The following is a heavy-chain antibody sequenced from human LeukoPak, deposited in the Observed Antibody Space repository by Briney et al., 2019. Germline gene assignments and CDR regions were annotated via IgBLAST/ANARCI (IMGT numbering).Heavy chain of an antibody. Sequence: GASVKVSCKASGYTFTGYYMHWVRQAPGQGLEWMGWINPNSGGTNYAQKFQGRVTMTRDTPITTAYMELSRLTSDDTALYYCARGRPISGGTYEGNWGQGTLVTVSS. V-gene: IGHV1-2*02. CDR1: GYTFTGYY. CDR2: INPNSGGT. CDR3: ARGRPISGGTYEGN. D-gene: IGHD5-12*01. J-gene: IGHJ4*02.